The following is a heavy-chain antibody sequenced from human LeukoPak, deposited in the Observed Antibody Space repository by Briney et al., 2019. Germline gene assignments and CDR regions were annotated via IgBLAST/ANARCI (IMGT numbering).Heavy chain of an antibody. V-gene: IGHV3-23*01. CDR3: VAGSSWFRLEY. J-gene: IGHJ4*02. CDR2: ISGSGAGT. CDR1: GFTFSSYA. D-gene: IGHD6-13*01. Sequence: GWSLRLSCAASGFTFSSYAMYWVRQAPGKGLEWVSAISGSGAGTYYPDSVKGRFTISRDNSKNTLYLQMNSLRAEDTAVYYCVAGSSWFRLEYWGQGTLVAVSS.